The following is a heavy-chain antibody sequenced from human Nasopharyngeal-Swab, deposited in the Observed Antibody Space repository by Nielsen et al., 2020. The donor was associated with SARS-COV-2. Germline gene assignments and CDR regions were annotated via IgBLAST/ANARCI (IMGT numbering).Heavy chain of an antibody. J-gene: IGHJ4*02. Sequence: SETLSLTCTVSGGSISSGSYYWSWIRQPAGKGLEWIGRIYTSGSTNYNPSLKSRVTISVDTSKNQFSLKLSSVTAADTAVYYCARVYGFGEFSFDYWGQGTLVTVSS. CDR3: ARVYGFGEFSFDY. CDR1: GGSISSGSYY. D-gene: IGHD3-10*01. V-gene: IGHV4-61*02. CDR2: IYTSGST.